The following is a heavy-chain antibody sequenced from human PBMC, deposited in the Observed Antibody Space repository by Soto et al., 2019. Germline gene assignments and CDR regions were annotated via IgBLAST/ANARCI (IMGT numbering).Heavy chain of an antibody. CDR2: IYHSGST. D-gene: IGHD3-10*01. V-gene: IGHV4-30-2*01. CDR1: GGSISSGGYS. CDR3: ARVGDSRWFVYFDY. Sequence: SETLSLTCAVSGGSISSGGYSWSWIRQPPGKGLEWIGYIYHSGSTYYNPSLKSRVTISVDRSKNQFSLKLSSVTAADTAVYYCARVGDSRWFVYFDYWGQGTLVTVSS. J-gene: IGHJ4*02.